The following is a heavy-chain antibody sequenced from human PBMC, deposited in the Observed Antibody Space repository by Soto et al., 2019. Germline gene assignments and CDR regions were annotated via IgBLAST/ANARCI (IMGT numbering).Heavy chain of an antibody. CDR2: IIPLFGTP. CDR1: GVTFSTSG. Sequence: QVQLVQSGAEVKKPGSSLKVSCKTSGVTFSTSGISWVRQGPGQGLEWMGGIIPLFGTPKYARKFQGRVSITADDSATTTYLELSGLSSDDTAIYYCARLSPSICGGGNCYRLDSYFESWGQGSQVVVSS. V-gene: IGHV1-69*01. CDR3: ARLSPSICGGGNCYRLDSYFES. D-gene: IGHD2-21*01. J-gene: IGHJ4*03.